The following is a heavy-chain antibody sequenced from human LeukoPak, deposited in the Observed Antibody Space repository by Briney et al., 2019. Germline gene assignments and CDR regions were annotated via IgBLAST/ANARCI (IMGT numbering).Heavy chain of an antibody. CDR3: ARDLMATMYYFDY. CDR2: IRNDGNKK. D-gene: IGHD5-24*01. Sequence: GGSLRLSCVASGFTFSTSGMHWVRQSPGKGLDWVAFIRNDGNKKNYAESVKGRFTISRDNSKNTLYLQMNSLRAEDTAVYYCARDLMATMYYFDYWGQGTLVTVSS. CDR1: GFTFSTSG. J-gene: IGHJ4*02. V-gene: IGHV3-30*02.